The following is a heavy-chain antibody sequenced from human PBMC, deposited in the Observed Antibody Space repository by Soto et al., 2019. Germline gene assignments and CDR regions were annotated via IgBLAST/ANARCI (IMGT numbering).Heavy chain of an antibody. D-gene: IGHD1-20*01. V-gene: IGHV4-31*03. CDR1: GGSIISGNHY. CDR3: ARLSITSNGGWFDP. J-gene: IGHJ5*02. Sequence: QVQLQESGPGLVKPSQTLSLTCTVSGGSIISGNHYRNWIRQHPGKGLEWIGYISYSGTTSYNPSLKGRVTKSVDTSKNQFSLKLNSVTAADTAVYYCARLSITSNGGWFDPWGQGTLVTVSS. CDR2: ISYSGTT.